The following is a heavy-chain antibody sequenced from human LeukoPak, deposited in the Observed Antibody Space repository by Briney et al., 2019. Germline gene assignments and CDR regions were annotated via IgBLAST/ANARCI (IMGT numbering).Heavy chain of an antibody. CDR3: NVEAYYYYYYYMDV. J-gene: IGHJ6*03. CDR2: ISGNSSTI. D-gene: IGHD2-21*01. V-gene: IGHV3-48*04. Sequence: PGGSLRLSCAASGFTFSSYCMTWVRQASGKGLEWVSYISGNSSTIYYADSVKGRFTISRDNAKNTLYLQMNSLRAEDTAVYYCNVEAYYYYYYYMDVWGKGTTVTVSS. CDR1: GFTFSSYC.